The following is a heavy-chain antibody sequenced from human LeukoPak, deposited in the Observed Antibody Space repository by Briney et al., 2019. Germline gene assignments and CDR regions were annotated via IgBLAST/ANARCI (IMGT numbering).Heavy chain of an antibody. Sequence: GGSLRLSCAASGFRFSDFYTDWVRQAPGKGLEWVGRIRDKSASYTTKYAASVKGRFTISRDDSMSSLYLQMNSLKTEDTAVYYCARSTNRGEDNWGQGTLVTVSS. CDR1: GFRFSDFY. CDR2: IRDKSASYTT. D-gene: IGHD1-1*01. CDR3: ARSTNRGEDN. V-gene: IGHV3-72*01. J-gene: IGHJ4*02.